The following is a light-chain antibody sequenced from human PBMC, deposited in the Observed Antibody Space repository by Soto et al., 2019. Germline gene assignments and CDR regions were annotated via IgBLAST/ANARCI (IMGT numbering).Light chain of an antibody. J-gene: IGKJ4*01. V-gene: IGKV1-5*03. CDR2: RAS. CDR3: QQYNSYSPRLT. CDR1: QSISNW. Sequence: DIQMTQSPSTLSASVGDRVTITCRASQSISNWLAWYQQKPGKAPKLLIYRASSLESGVPSRFSGSGSGTDFTLSISSLQPDDFATYYCQQYNSYSPRLTFGGGTKVEIK.